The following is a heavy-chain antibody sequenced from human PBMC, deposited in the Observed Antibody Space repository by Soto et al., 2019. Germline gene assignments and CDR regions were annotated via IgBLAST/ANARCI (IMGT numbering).Heavy chain of an antibody. CDR3: ASLIVGARRGYYYYGMDV. D-gene: IGHD1-26*01. CDR1: GGSISSSSYY. V-gene: IGHV4-39*01. J-gene: IGHJ6*02. Sequence: SETLSLTCTVSGGSISSSSYYWGWNRQPPGQGLEWIGSIYYSGSTYYNPSLKRRVTISVDTSKNQFSLKLSSVTAADTAVYYCASLIVGARRGYYYYGMDVWGQGTTVTVSS. CDR2: IYYSGST.